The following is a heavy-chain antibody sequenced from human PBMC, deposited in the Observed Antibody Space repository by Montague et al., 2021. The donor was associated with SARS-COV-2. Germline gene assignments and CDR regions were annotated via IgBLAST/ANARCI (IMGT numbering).Heavy chain of an antibody. CDR2: VFYSGSV. D-gene: IGHD3-16*01. Sequence: SETLSLTCAVSGDSVSSGTYFWAWIRQPPGKGLEWIGSVFYSGSVDYNASLRSRVTMSVDTSNNHFSLRLDSVTAADTAVYFCARQSYRLGTQNGLVGNWFDPWGQGTLVTVSS. CDR3: ARQSYRLGTQNGLVGNWFDP. J-gene: IGHJ5*02. V-gene: IGHV4-39*01. CDR1: GDSVSSGTYF.